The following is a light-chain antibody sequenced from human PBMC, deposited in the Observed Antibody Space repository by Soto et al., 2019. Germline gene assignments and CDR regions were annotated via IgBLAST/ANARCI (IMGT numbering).Light chain of an antibody. Sequence: QSALTQPASVSGSPGQSITISCTGTSSDVGSYNLISWYQQHPGKAPKVMIYEGSKRPSGVSNRFSGSKSGNTASLTISGLQAEDEADYYCCSFTSSNTHVFGTGTKLTVL. J-gene: IGLJ1*01. CDR2: EGS. CDR3: CSFTSSNTHV. CDR1: SSDVGSYNL. V-gene: IGLV2-23*01.